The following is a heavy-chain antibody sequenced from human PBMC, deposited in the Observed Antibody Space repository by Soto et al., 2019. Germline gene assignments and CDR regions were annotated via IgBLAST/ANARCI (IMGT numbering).Heavy chain of an antibody. CDR1: GFTFSSYA. Sequence: GGSLRLSCAASGFTFSSYAMSWVRQAPGKGLEWVSAISGSGGSTYYADSVKGRFTISRDNSKNTLYLQMNSLRAEDTAVYYCAKDWEPEYLSPDTAMASVVDYWGQGTLVTVSS. V-gene: IGHV3-23*01. CDR3: AKDWEPEYLSPDTAMASVVDY. CDR2: ISGSGGST. D-gene: IGHD5-18*01. J-gene: IGHJ4*02.